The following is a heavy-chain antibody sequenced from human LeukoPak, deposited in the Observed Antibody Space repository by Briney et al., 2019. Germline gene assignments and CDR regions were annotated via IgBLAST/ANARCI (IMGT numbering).Heavy chain of an antibody. D-gene: IGHD6-13*01. CDR2: ISSSGSTI. CDR1: GFTFSSYS. J-gene: IGHJ3*02. CDR3: ARDLYSSRTNDAFVI. V-gene: IGHV3-48*04. Sequence: PGGFLRLSCAASGFTFSSYSMNWVRQAPGKGLEWVSYISSSGSTIYYADSVKGRFTISRDNAKNSLYLQMNSLRAEDTAVYYCARDLYSSRTNDAFVIWGQGTMVTVSS.